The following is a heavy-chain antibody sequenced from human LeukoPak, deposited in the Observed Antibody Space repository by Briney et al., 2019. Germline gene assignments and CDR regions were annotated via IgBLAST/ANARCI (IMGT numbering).Heavy chain of an antibody. Sequence: PGGSLRPSCAASGFTFSSYWMHWVRQAPGKGLVWVSRINSDGSSTSYADSVKGRFTISRDNAKNTLYLQMNSLRAEDTAVYYCARAGRGDPLNRYYYYGMDVWGQGNTVTVSS. J-gene: IGHJ6*02. D-gene: IGHD2-21*02. V-gene: IGHV3-74*01. CDR1: GFTFSSYW. CDR2: INSDGSST. CDR3: ARAGRGDPLNRYYYYGMDV.